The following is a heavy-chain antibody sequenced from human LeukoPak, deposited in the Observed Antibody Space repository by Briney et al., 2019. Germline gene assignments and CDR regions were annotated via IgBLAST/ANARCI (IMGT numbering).Heavy chain of an antibody. CDR1: GYTFTGYY. J-gene: IGHJ6*04. Sequence: ASVKVSCKASGYTFTGYYMHWVRQAPGQGLEWMGWINPNSGGTNYAQKFQGRVTMTRDTSISTAYMELSRLRSDDTAVYYCARDCSGYDPPTSRMDVWGKGTTVTISS. D-gene: IGHD5-12*01. CDR2: INPNSGGT. CDR3: ARDCSGYDPPTSRMDV. V-gene: IGHV1-2*02.